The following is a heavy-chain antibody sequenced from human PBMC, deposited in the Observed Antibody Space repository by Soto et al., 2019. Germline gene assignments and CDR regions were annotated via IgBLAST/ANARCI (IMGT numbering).Heavy chain of an antibody. V-gene: IGHV3-7*01. CDR2: IKQDGSEK. CDR1: GFTFSSYW. D-gene: IGHD3-3*01. J-gene: IGHJ6*02. Sequence: EVQLVESGGGLVQPGGSLRLSCAASGFTFSSYWMSWVRQAPGKGLEWVANIKQDGSEKYYVDSVKGRFTISRDNAKNSLYLQMNSLRAEDTAVYYCARGGHYDFWSGYNGMDVWGQGTTVTVSS. CDR3: ARGGHYDFWSGYNGMDV.